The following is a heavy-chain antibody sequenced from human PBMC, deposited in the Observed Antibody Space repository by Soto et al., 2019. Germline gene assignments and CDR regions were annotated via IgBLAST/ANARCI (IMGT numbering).Heavy chain of an antibody. CDR1: GGSISSGDYY. D-gene: IGHD5-12*01. CDR2: IYYSGST. Sequence: QVQLQESGPGLVKPSQTLSLTCTVSGGSISSGDYYWSWIRQPPGKGLAWIGYIYYSGSTYYNPSLKSRVTISVDTSKNQFSLKLSSVTAADTAVYYCAPARSVGIVAMHFDYWGQGTLVTVSS. J-gene: IGHJ4*02. CDR3: APARSVGIVAMHFDY. V-gene: IGHV4-30-4*01.